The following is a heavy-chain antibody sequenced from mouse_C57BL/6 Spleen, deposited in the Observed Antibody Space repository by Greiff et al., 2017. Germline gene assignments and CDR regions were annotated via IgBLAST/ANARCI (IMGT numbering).Heavy chain of an antibody. CDR2: INPSNGGT. J-gene: IGHJ2*01. V-gene: IGHV1-53*01. D-gene: IGHD2-1*01. CDR3: ARSNLYYGNAVDY. CDR1: GYTFTSYW. Sequence: QVQLQQPGTELVKPGASVKLSCKASGYTFTSYWMHWVKQRPGQGLEWIGNINPSNGGTNYNEKFKSKATLTVDKSSSTAYMQRISLTSEDSAVYECARSNLYYGNAVDYWGQGTTLTVSS.